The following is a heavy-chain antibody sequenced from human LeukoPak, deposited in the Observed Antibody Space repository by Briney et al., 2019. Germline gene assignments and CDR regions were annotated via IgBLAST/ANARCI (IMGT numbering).Heavy chain of an antibody. CDR1: GYTLTGYY. CDR3: ARDKLGLGELSLYDQ. V-gene: IGHV1-2*02. Sequence: SVKVSCKASGYTLTGYYMHWVRQAPGQGLEWMGWMNPNSGGTKYAKKFQGRVTMTRDTSISTAYMELSRLRSDDTAMYYCARDKLGLGELSLYDQWGQGTLVTV. D-gene: IGHD3-16*02. CDR2: MNPNSGGT. J-gene: IGHJ5*02.